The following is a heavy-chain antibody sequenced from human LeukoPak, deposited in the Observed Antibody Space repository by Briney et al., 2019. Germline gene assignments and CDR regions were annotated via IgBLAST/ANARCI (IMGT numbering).Heavy chain of an antibody. CDR1: GYTFTGYY. CDR2: INANSGGT. J-gene: IGHJ4*02. D-gene: IGHD2-15*01. V-gene: IGHV1-2*02. CDR3: ARQFCTGGSCTHFLDY. Sequence: GASVKVSCEASGYTFTGYYMHWVRQAPGQGLEWMGWINANSGGTNYAQKFQGRVTMTRDTSISTAYMELSRLRSDDTAVYYCARQFCTGGSCTHFLDYWGQGTLVTVSS.